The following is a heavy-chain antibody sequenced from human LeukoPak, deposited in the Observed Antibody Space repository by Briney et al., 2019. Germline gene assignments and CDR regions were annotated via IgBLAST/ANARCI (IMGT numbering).Heavy chain of an antibody. CDR2: IYYSGST. V-gene: IGHV4-39*01. Sequence: SETLSLTCTVSGGSISSSSYYWGWIRQPPGKGLEWIGSIYYSGSTYYNPSLKSRVTISVDTSKNQFSLKLSSVTAADTAVYYCASDGRLGYCSSTSCHLPFDYWGQGTLVTVSS. D-gene: IGHD2-2*01. CDR3: ASDGRLGYCSSTSCHLPFDY. J-gene: IGHJ4*02. CDR1: GGSISSSSYY.